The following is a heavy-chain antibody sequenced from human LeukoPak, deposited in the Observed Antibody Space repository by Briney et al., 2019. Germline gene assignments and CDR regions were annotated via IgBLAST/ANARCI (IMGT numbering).Heavy chain of an antibody. CDR3: AREFYYDSSGDDAFDI. CDR1: GFTFSSYA. V-gene: IGHV3-21*01. D-gene: IGHD3-22*01. CDR2: ISSSSNYI. J-gene: IGHJ3*02. Sequence: GGSLRLSCAASGFTFSSYAMSWVRQAPGKGLEWVSSISSSSNYIYYADSVKGRFTISRDNAKNSVYLRMNSPRAEDTAVYYCAREFYYDSSGDDAFDIWGQGTMVTVSS.